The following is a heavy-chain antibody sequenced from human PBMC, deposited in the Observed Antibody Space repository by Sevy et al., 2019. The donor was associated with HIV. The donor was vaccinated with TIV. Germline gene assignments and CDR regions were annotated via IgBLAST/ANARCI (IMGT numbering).Heavy chain of an antibody. CDR2: IGYDGSNK. D-gene: IGHD4-4*01. Sequence: GGSLRLSCAASGFTFSSYGMHWVRQAPGKGLEWVAFIGYDGSNKYYADSVKGRFTISRDNSKNTLYLQMNSLRAEDTAVYYCAKDPDYSSYYYYGMDVWGQGTTVTVSS. CDR1: GFTFSSYG. CDR3: AKDPDYSSYYYYGMDV. J-gene: IGHJ6*02. V-gene: IGHV3-30*02.